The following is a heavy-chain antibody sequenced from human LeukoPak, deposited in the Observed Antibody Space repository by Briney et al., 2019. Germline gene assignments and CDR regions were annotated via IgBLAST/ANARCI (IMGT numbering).Heavy chain of an antibody. CDR3: ARVRGYCSSTSCYGWWFDP. CDR2: MNPNSGNT. J-gene: IGHJ5*02. V-gene: IGHV1-8*01. D-gene: IGHD2-2*01. CDR1: GYTFTSYD. Sequence: ASVKVSCKASGYTFTSYDINWVRQVTGQGLEWMGWMNPNSGNTGYAQKFQGRVTMTRSTSISTAYMELSSLRSEDTAVYYCARVRGYCSSTSCYGWWFDPWGQGTLVTVSS.